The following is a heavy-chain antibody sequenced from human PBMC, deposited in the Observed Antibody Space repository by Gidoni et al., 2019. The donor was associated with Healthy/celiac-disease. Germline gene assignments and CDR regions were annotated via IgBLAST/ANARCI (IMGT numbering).Heavy chain of an antibody. J-gene: IGHJ6*02. CDR3: ARWKMYYDFWSGYYREIYYYGMDV. CDR2: IYSGGST. Sequence: EVQLVESGGGLVQPGGSLRLSCAASGFTVSSNYMSWVRQAPGKGLEWVSVIYSGGSTYYADSVKGRFTISRDNSKNTLYLQMNSLRAEDTAVYYCARWKMYYDFWSGYYREIYYYGMDVWGQGTTVTVSS. V-gene: IGHV3-66*02. D-gene: IGHD3-3*01. CDR1: GFTVSSNY.